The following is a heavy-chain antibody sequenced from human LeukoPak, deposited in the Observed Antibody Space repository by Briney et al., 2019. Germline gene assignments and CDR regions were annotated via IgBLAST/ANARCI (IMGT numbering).Heavy chain of an antibody. Sequence: GGSLRLSCAASGFTFSSYAMSWVRQAPGKGLEWVSAISGSGGSTYYADSVKGRFTISRDDAKNSLYLEMNSLRAEDTAVYYCARADCSSSTCYLRRSWFDPWGQGTLVTVSS. CDR3: ARADCSSSTCYLRRSWFDP. D-gene: IGHD2-2*01. CDR2: ISGSGGST. CDR1: GFTFSSYA. J-gene: IGHJ5*02. V-gene: IGHV3-23*01.